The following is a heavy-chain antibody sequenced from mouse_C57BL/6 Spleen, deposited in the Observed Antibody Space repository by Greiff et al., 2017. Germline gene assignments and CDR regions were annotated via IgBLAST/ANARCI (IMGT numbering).Heavy chain of an antibody. D-gene: IGHD2-3*01. V-gene: IGHV1-64*01. Sequence: VQLQQPGAELVKPGASVKLSCKASGYTFTSYWMHWVKQRPGQGLEWIGMIHPNSGSTNYNEKFKSKATLTVDKSSSTAYMQLSSLTSEDSAVYYCSRWLLHYFDYWGQGTTLTVSS. CDR2: IHPNSGST. CDR3: SRWLLHYFDY. J-gene: IGHJ2*01. CDR1: GYTFTSYW.